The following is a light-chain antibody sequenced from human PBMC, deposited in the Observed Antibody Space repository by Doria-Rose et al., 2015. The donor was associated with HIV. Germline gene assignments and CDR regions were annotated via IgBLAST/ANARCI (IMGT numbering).Light chain of an antibody. Sequence: EIVLTQSPGTLSLSPGERATLSCRASQRVKSSYLAWYQQKPGQAPRLLIYDASTSATGMPDRFSGSGSGTNFTLTISRLEPEDVAVYYCQQYGTSRGTFGQGTRLEIK. V-gene: IGKV3-20*01. CDR2: DAS. CDR3: QQYGTSRGT. CDR1: QRVKSSY. J-gene: IGKJ5*01.